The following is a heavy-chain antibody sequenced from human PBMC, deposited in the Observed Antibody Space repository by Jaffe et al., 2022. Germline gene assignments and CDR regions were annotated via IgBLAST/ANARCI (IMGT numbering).Heavy chain of an antibody. CDR3: ARLAVIPAAIGFDS. V-gene: IGHV4-4*02. J-gene: IGHJ4*02. CDR1: GGSISTSNW. CDR2: IYRSGGT. Sequence: QVQLQESGPGLVKPSGTLSLTCTVSGGSISTSNWWSWVRQPPGKGLEWIGEIYRSGGTNYAPSLKSRVTISVDVSKNQFSLRLTSVTAADTAVYYCARLAVIPAAIGFDSWGQGTLVTVSS. D-gene: IGHD2-2*01.